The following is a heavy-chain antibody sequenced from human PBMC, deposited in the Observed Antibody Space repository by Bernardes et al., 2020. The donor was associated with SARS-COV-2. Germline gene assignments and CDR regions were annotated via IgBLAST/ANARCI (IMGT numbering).Heavy chain of an antibody. CDR1: GFTFSSYA. CDR3: ARGGTLVPENYYMDV. D-gene: IGHD2-2*01. Sequence: GGSLRLSCAASGFTFSSYAMHWVRQAPGKGLEWVAVISYDGSNKYYADSVKGRFTISRDNSKNTLYLQMNSLRAEDTAVYYCARGGTLVPENYYMDVWGKGTTVTVSS. V-gene: IGHV3-30*04. CDR2: ISYDGSNK. J-gene: IGHJ6*03.